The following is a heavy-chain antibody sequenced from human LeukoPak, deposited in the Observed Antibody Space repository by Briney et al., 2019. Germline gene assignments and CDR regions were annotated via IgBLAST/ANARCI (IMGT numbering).Heavy chain of an antibody. CDR2: IKQDGSEK. D-gene: IGHD1-1*01. Sequence: GGSLRLSCAASGFTFSSYWMNWVRQAPGKGLEWVVDIKQDGSEKYYVDSVKGRFTISIDNAKNSLFLQMNNVRTEDTAVYYCARLGFTSGYGRDGGYYYYYMDIWGKGTTVTVSS. CDR3: ARLGFTSGYGRDGGYYYYYMDI. J-gene: IGHJ6*03. CDR1: GFTFSSYW. V-gene: IGHV3-7*01.